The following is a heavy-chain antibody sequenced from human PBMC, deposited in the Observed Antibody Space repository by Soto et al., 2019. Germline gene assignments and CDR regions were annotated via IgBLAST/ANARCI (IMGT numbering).Heavy chain of an antibody. J-gene: IGHJ3*01. CDR2: ISGNGLNT. CDR1: GFTFSNHG. D-gene: IGHD4-17*01. Sequence: EVHLLESGGGLVQPGGSLRLSCAASGFTFSNHGMTWVRQAPGKGLECVSGISGNGLNTYYADSVKGRFTISRDNSRNRMYLQMKSLRVEDAALYYCARRVDYGDFVLDFSGQGTMVTVSS. CDR3: ARRVDYGDFVLDF. V-gene: IGHV3-23*01.